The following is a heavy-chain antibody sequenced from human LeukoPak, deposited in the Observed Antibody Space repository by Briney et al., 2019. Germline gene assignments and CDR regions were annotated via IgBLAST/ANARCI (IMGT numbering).Heavy chain of an antibody. V-gene: IGHV3-21*01. CDR2: ISSSSSYI. D-gene: IGHD1-26*01. CDR3: ASREDSYDAFDI. Sequence: PGGSLRLSCAASGFTFSMFGMQWVRQAPGKGLEWVSSISSSSSYIHYADSVRGRSTISRDNAQNSLYLQMNSLRAEDTAVYYCASREDSYDAFDIWGQGTMVTVSS. J-gene: IGHJ3*02. CDR1: GFTFSMFG.